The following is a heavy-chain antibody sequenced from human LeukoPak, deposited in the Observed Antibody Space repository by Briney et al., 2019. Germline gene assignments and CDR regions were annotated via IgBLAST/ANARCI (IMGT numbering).Heavy chain of an antibody. J-gene: IGHJ3*02. V-gene: IGHV3-21*01. D-gene: IGHD2-8*01. CDR1: GFTFSSYS. Sequence: PGGSLRLSCAASGFTFSSYSMNWVRQAPGKGLEWVSSISSSSSYIYYADSVKGRFTISRDNAKNSLYLQMNSLRAEDTAVYYCARHLMGDEAFDIWGQGTMVTVSS. CDR3: ARHLMGDEAFDI. CDR2: ISSSSSYI.